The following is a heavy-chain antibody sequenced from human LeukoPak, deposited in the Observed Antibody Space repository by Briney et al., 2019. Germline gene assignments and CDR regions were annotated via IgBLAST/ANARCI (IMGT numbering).Heavy chain of an antibody. CDR2: INPSGGST. CDR3: ARSPTVTTSNDY. V-gene: IGHV1-46*01. CDR1: GYTFTSYY. Sequence: ASVKVSCKASGYTFTSYYMHWVRQAPGQGLEWMGIINPSGGSTSYAQKFQGRVTMTRDTSTSTVYMELSRLRSDDTAVYYCARSPTVTTSNDYWGQGTLVTVSS. D-gene: IGHD4-17*01. J-gene: IGHJ4*02.